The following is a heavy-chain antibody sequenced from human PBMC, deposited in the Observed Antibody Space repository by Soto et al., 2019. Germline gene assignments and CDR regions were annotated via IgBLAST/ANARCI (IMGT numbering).Heavy chain of an antibody. J-gene: IGHJ4*02. Sequence: PGGSLRLSCAASGFTFSSYGMHWVRQAPGKGLEWVAVIWYDGSNKYYADSVKGRFTISRDNSKNTLYLQMNSLRAEDTAVYYCARDLSSSWSPAYYFDYWGQGTLVTVS. D-gene: IGHD6-13*01. CDR3: ARDLSSSWSPAYYFDY. CDR1: GFTFSSYG. CDR2: IWYDGSNK. V-gene: IGHV3-33*01.